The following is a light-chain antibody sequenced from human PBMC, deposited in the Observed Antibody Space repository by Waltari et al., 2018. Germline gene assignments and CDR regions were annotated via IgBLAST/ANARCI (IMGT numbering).Light chain of an antibody. J-gene: IGKJ1*01. V-gene: IGKV2-28*01. Sequence: DIVMTQSPLSLPVTPGAPASISCRSSQSLLLQSNGYNYLDWYLQKPGQSPHLLIYLGSIRASGVPDRFSGRGSGTEFTLKIRRVGAEDVGVYYCRQGRQFPWTFGQGTKVDI. CDR3: RQGRQFPWT. CDR1: QSLLLQSNGYNY. CDR2: LGS.